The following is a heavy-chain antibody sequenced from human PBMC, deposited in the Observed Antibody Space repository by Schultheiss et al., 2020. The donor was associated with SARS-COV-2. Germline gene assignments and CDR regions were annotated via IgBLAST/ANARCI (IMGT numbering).Heavy chain of an antibody. V-gene: IGHV4-34*01. CDR2: INHSGST. CDR3: ARFDGNWFDP. Sequence: SETLSLTCAVYGGSFSGYYWSWIRQPPGKGLEWIGEINHSGSTNYNPSLKSRVTISVDTSKTQFSLKLSSVTAADTAVYYCARFDGNWFDPWGQGTLVTVSS. J-gene: IGHJ5*02. CDR1: GGSFSGYY. D-gene: IGHD4-17*01.